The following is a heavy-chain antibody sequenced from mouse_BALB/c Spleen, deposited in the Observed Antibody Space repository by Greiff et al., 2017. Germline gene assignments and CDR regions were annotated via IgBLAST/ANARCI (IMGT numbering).Heavy chain of an antibody. D-gene: IGHD3-1*01. CDR2: ISSGGSYT. J-gene: IGHJ1*01. CDR1: GFTFSSYT. Sequence: EVKLMESGGGLVKPGGSLKLSCAASGFTFSSYTMSWVRQTPEKRLEWVATISSGGSYTYYPDSVKGRFTISRDNAKNTLYLQMSSLKSEDTAMYYCTRDRGGRGYWYFDVWGAGTTVTVSS. CDR3: TRDRGGRGYWYFDV. V-gene: IGHV5-6-4*01.